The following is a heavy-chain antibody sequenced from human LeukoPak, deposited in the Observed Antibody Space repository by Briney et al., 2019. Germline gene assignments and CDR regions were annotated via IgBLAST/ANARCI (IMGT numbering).Heavy chain of an antibody. CDR1: GFTFSSYS. V-gene: IGHV3-48*01. Sequence: PGGSLRLSCAASGFTFSSYSMNWVRQAPGKGLEWVSYISSSSSTIYYADSVKGRFTISRDNAKNSLYLQMNSLRAEDTAVYYCARAPVLLWFGEVDYWGQGTLVTVSS. CDR2: ISSSSSTI. CDR3: ARAPVLLWFGEVDY. D-gene: IGHD3-10*01. J-gene: IGHJ4*02.